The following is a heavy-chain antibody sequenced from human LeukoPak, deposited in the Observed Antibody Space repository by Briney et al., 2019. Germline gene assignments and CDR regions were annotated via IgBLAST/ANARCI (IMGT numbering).Heavy chain of an antibody. CDR3: ARDYGPDGGYYYYMDV. D-gene: IGHD3-10*01. Sequence: SETLSLTCTVSGGSISSSNYYWGWIRQPPGKGLEWIGSIYYSGSTYYNPSLKSRVTISVDTSKNQFSLKLSSVTAADTAVYYCARDYGPDGGYYYYMDVWGKGTTVTISS. CDR1: GGSISSSNYY. CDR2: IYYSGST. V-gene: IGHV4-39*07. J-gene: IGHJ6*03.